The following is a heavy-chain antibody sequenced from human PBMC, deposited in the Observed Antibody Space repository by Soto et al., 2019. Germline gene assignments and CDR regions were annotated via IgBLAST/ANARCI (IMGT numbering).Heavy chain of an antibody. CDR3: ATVVVLRFLEWLPRFDY. CDR2: ISAYNGNT. CDR1: CYTLSSYG. Sequence: GASVKVSCKASCYTLSSYGISLGRQAPGQSFEWMGWISAYNGNTNYAQKLQGRVTMTTDTSTSTAYMELRSLRSDDTAVYYCATVVVLRFLEWLPRFDYWGQGTLVTVSS. V-gene: IGHV1-18*01. D-gene: IGHD3-3*01. J-gene: IGHJ4*02.